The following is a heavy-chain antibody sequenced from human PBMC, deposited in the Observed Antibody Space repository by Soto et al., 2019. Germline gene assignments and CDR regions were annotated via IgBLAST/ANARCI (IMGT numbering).Heavy chain of an antibody. J-gene: IGHJ3*02. V-gene: IGHV4-30-4*01. CDR1: GGSISSGDYY. D-gene: IGHD3-22*01. Sequence: QVQLQESGPGLVKPSQTLSLTCTVSGGSISSGDYYWRWIRQPPGTGLEWIGYIYYSGSTYYNPSLKSLLTISVDTPKNQFSLKLSSVTAADTAVYYCASQVVPHAFYIWGPGTMVTVSS. CDR3: ASQVVPHAFYI. CDR2: IYYSGST.